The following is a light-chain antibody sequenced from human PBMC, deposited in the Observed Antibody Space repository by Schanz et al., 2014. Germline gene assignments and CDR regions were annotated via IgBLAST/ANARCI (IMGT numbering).Light chain of an antibody. CDR1: QSVFYTSNSKNY. Sequence: DIVMTQSPDSLPVSLGERATINCKSSQSVFYTSNSKNYLAWYQHKPGQPPKLLISWASTRESGVPDRFTGSGSGTDFTLTISSLQAEDVAVYYCQQYYSLPLTFGGGPKVEIK. CDR2: WAS. J-gene: IGKJ4*01. V-gene: IGKV4-1*01. CDR3: QQYYSLPLT.